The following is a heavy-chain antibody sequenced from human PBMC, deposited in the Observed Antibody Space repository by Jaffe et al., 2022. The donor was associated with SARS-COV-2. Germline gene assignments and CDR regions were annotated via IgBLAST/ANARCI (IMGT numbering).Heavy chain of an antibody. CDR3: ARGSAYSSSWYKGAVDY. V-gene: IGHV3-11*01. CDR1: GFTFSDHY. Sequence: QVQLVESGGGLVKPGGSLRLSCAASGFTFSDHYMTWIRQGPGKGLEWVSYISRSGSPIYYADSVKGRFTMSRDNAKNSLYLQMNSLRAEDTAVYYCARGSAYSSSWYKGAVDYWGQGTLVTVSS. D-gene: IGHD6-13*01. CDR2: ISRSGSPI. J-gene: IGHJ4*02.